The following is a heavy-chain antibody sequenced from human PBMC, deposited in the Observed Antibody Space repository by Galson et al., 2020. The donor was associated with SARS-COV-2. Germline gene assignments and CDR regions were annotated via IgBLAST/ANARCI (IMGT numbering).Heavy chain of an antibody. CDR1: GGSISSSSYY. J-gene: IGHJ4*02. Sequence: SQTLSLTCTVSGGSISSSSYYWSWIRQPAGKGLEWIGRLYIRERTNYNPSLKSRVTITADTSKNQFSLRLTSVTAADTALYYCARESRWELYFDYWGQGTLVTVSS. V-gene: IGHV4-61*02. CDR3: ARESRWELYFDY. D-gene: IGHD1-26*01. CDR2: LYIRERT.